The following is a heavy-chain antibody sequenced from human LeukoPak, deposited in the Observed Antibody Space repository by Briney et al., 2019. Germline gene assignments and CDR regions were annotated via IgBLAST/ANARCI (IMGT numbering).Heavy chain of an antibody. V-gene: IGHV3-7*03. J-gene: IGHJ6*02. D-gene: IGHD3-16*01. Sequence: GGSLRLTCAASGFTFSSYWMNWARQAPGKGLEWVASINHNGNVNYYVDSVKGRFTISRDNAKNSLYLQMSNLRAEDTAVYFCARGGGLDVWGQGATVTVSS. CDR1: GFTFSSYW. CDR2: INHNGNVN. CDR3: ARGGGLDV.